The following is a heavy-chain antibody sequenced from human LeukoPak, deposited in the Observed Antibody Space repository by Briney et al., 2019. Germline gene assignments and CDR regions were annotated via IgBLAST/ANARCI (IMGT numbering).Heavy chain of an antibody. Sequence: ASVTVSCKASGYTFTSYDINWVRQATRQGLEWMGWMNPNSGNTGYAQKFQGRVTMTRNTSISTAYMELSSLRSEDTAVYYCARGGVYNWNDENWFDPWGQGTLVTVSS. J-gene: IGHJ5*02. V-gene: IGHV1-8*01. D-gene: IGHD1-20*01. CDR3: ARGGVYNWNDENWFDP. CDR2: MNPNSGNT. CDR1: GYTFTSYD.